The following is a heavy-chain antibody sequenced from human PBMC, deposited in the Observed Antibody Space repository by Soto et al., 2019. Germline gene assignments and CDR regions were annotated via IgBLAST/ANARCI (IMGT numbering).Heavy chain of an antibody. D-gene: IGHD5-18*01. CDR3: AKVVGAAVVHDNYAMDV. CDR1: GFTFSSHA. Sequence: PGGSLRLSCAASGFTFSSHAMSWVRQAPGKGLEWVSAISGSGDSTFYADSVKGRFTISRDNFKSTLYLQMNSLRAEDTAEYYCAKVVGAAVVHDNYAMDVWGQGTTVTVSS. V-gene: IGHV3-23*01. J-gene: IGHJ6*02. CDR2: ISGSGDST.